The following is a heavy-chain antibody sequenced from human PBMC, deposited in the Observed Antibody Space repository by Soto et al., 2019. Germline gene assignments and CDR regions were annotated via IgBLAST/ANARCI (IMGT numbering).Heavy chain of an antibody. CDR3: ARDLRGYSRYDYLDY. CDR1: GGSISSGGYY. J-gene: IGHJ4*02. V-gene: IGHV4-31*03. D-gene: IGHD5-12*01. Sequence: PSETLSLTCTVSGGSISSGGYYWSWIRQHPGKGLEWVGYSYYTGSSYYHPSLKSRVTISVDASKNQLSLRLASVTAADTAVYYCARDLRGYSRYDYLDYWGQGIPVTVSS. CDR2: SYYTGSS.